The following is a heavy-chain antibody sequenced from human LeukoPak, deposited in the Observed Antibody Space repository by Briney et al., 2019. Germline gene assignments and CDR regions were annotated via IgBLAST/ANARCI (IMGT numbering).Heavy chain of an antibody. CDR2: ISYDGSNK. CDR1: GFTFSSYG. Sequence: GGSLRLSCAASGFTFSSYGMHWVRQAPGKGLEWVAVISYDGSNKYYADPVMGRFTISRDNSKNTLYLQMNSLRAEDTAVYYCALGDPFDYWGQGTLVTVSS. D-gene: IGHD4-17*01. J-gene: IGHJ4*02. V-gene: IGHV3-30*03. CDR3: ALGDPFDY.